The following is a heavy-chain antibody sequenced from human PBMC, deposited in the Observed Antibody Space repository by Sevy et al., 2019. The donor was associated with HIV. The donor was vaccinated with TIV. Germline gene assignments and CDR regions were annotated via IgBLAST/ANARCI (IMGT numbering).Heavy chain of an antibody. CDR3: ARGIAAGVDY. CDR2: MNPNTGQT. Sequence: ASVKVCCKASGYTFTALDINWVRQATGQGLEWMGWMNPNTGQTDYSQRFQGRVTMTRDTSISTAYMELHSLRSDDTAIYYCARGIAAGVDYWGQATQVTVSS. D-gene: IGHD6-13*01. V-gene: IGHV1-8*01. J-gene: IGHJ4*02. CDR1: GYTFTALD.